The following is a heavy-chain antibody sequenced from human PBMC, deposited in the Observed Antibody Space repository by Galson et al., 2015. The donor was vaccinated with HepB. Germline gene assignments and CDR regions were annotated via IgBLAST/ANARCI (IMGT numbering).Heavy chain of an antibody. Sequence: SLRLSCAASGFTFSSYGMHWVRQAPGKGLEWVAVISYDGSNKYYADSVKGRFTISRDNSKNTLYLQMNSLRAEDTAVYYCAKDRRAVHYYDSSGYYPISYYMDVWGKGTTVTVSS. CDR3: AKDRRAVHYYDSSGYYPISYYMDV. D-gene: IGHD3-22*01. CDR1: GFTFSSYG. CDR2: ISYDGSNK. J-gene: IGHJ6*03. V-gene: IGHV3-30*18.